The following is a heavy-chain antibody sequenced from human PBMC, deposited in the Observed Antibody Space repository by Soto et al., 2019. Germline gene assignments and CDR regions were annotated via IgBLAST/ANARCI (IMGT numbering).Heavy chain of an antibody. Sequence: GGSLRLSCAASGFTFSDYAMGWVRQAPGKGLEWVSGIDGSGDFTKYMDSVEGRYTISRDNSKKTLYLQMSGRRAEDTAVYYCAKGQNSGTYLFQFDSWGQGTLFTVSS. J-gene: IGHJ4*02. V-gene: IGHV3-23*01. CDR2: IDGSGDFT. D-gene: IGHD1-26*01. CDR3: AKGQNSGTYLFQFDS. CDR1: GFTFSDYA.